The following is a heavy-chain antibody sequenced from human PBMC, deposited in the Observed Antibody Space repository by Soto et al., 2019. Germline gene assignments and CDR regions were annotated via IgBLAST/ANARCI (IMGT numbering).Heavy chain of an antibody. CDR3: ARDGPGTTVTTGGYFDY. CDR2: IWYDGSNK. J-gene: IGHJ4*02. V-gene: IGHV3-33*01. CDR1: GFTFSSYG. Sequence: QVQLVESGGGVVQPGRSLRLSCAASGFTFSSYGMYWVRQAPGKGLEWVAVIWYDGSNKYYADSVKGRFTISRDNSKNTLYLQMNSLRAEDTAVYYCARDGPGTTVTTGGYFDYWGQGTLVTVSS. D-gene: IGHD4-17*01.